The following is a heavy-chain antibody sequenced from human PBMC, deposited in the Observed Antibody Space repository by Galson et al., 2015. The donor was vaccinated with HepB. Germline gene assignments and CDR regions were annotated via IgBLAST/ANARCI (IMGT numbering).Heavy chain of an antibody. J-gene: IGHJ1*01. V-gene: IGHV1-18*01. CDR3: ARHGDPGEYLKYPH. CDR1: GYTFSSVG. D-gene: IGHD3-10*01. Sequence: SVKVSCKASGYTFSSVGISWVRQAPGQGLECMGWISPYNGYTESTQRFQGRFAMTTDTSTSTAYMELRNLRPDDTAVYFCARHGDPGEYLKYPHWGQGTLVTVSS. CDR2: ISPYNGYT.